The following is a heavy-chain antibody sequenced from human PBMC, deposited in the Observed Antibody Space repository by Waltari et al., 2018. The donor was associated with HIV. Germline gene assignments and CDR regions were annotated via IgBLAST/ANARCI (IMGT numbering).Heavy chain of an antibody. CDR1: GFTFSCYG. V-gene: IGHV3-33*01. J-gene: IGHJ4*02. D-gene: IGHD3-22*01. CDR2: VWYDGKNK. Sequence: QVQLVESGGGVVQPGSSLRLSCAASGFTFSCYGMHWVRQAPGKGLEWLAVVWYDGKNKYYADSVKGRFTVSRDNSKNTLFLKMNSLRVDDTAVYYCARTPYDTSGYCFDYWGQGTLVTVSS. CDR3: ARTPYDTSGYCFDY.